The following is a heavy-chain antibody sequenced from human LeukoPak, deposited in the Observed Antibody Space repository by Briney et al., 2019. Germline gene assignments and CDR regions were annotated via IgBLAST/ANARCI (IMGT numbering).Heavy chain of an antibody. CDR3: AKDREGACDY. CDR2: MSGSGGST. D-gene: IGHD1-26*01. V-gene: IGHV3-23*01. J-gene: IGHJ4*02. Sequence: PMSGSGGSTYYADSVKGRFTISRDNSKNTLYLQMNSLRAEDTAVYYCAKDREGACDYWGQGTLVTVSS.